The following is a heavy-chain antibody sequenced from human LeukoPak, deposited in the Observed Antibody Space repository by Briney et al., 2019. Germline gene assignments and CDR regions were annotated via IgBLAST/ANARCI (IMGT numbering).Heavy chain of an antibody. Sequence: GGSLTLSCAAPGVTFSNYAMHWVRQSPGKGLEWVAVISNDGTDKHHADSVKGRFTVSRDNSNHTVYLEMDRLRVEDTAIYYCVREGTYFFASGSFQGYYFDNWGQGTLVTVSS. CDR2: ISNDGTDK. J-gene: IGHJ4*02. V-gene: IGHV3-30*03. CDR1: GVTFSNYA. CDR3: VREGTYFFASGSFQGYYFDN. D-gene: IGHD3-10*01.